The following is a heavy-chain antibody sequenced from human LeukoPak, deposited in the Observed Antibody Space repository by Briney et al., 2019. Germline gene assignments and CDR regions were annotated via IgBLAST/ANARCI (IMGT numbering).Heavy chain of an antibody. CDR1: GFTFSSYG. Sequence: GRSLRLSCAASGFTFSSYGMHWVRQAPGKGLEWVAVISYDGSNKYYADSVKGRFTISRDNSKNTLYLQMNSLRAEDTAVYYCAKDRIAAAGGYYFDYWGQGTLVTVSS. D-gene: IGHD6-13*01. CDR2: ISYDGSNK. V-gene: IGHV3-30*18. CDR3: AKDRIAAAGGYYFDY. J-gene: IGHJ4*02.